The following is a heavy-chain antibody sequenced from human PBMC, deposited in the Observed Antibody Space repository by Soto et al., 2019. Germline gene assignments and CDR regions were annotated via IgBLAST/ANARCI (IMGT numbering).Heavy chain of an antibody. V-gene: IGHV1-69*02. CDR3: AALEAPDAFDI. CDR1: GGTFSSYT. Sequence: QVQLVQSGAEVKKPGSSVKVSCKASGGTFSSYTISWVRQAPGQGLEWMGRIIPILGIANYAQKFQGRVTITADKSTSTADMELSSLRSEDTAVYYCAALEAPDAFDIWGQGTMVTVSS. CDR2: IIPILGIA. J-gene: IGHJ3*02.